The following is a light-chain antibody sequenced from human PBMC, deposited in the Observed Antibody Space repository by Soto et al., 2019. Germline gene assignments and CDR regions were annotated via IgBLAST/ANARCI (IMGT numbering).Light chain of an antibody. V-gene: IGKV3-20*01. CDR3: QQEWT. Sequence: EIVLTQSPAILSVSPGERATLSCRASQSISRSLAWYQQKPGQAPRLLIFGASSRATGIPDRFSGSGSGTDFTLTINRLEPEDFAVYYCQQEWTFGQGTKVDIK. CDR1: QSISRS. J-gene: IGKJ1*01. CDR2: GAS.